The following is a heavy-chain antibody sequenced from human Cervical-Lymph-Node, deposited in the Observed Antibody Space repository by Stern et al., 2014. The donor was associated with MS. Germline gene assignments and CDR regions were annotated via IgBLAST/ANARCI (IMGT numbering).Heavy chain of an antibody. Sequence: VQLVESGAEVKKPGASVTVSCKASGYPFTDYYMHWVRQAPGQGLEGMGWVNTNSGGTNYAQKFQGWVTMTRDKSLSTAYMDLSRLRSDDTAVYYCARGGRSSGWSPPDAFYIWGQGTMVTVSS. CDR3: ARGGRSSGWSPPDAFYI. CDR2: VNTNSGGT. J-gene: IGHJ3*02. V-gene: IGHV1-2*04. CDR1: GYPFTDYY. D-gene: IGHD6-19*01.